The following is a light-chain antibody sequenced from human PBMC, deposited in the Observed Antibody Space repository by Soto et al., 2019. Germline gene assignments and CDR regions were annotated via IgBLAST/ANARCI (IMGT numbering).Light chain of an antibody. CDR1: RIDVGGYNY. V-gene: IGLV2-14*01. Sequence: QSALTRPASVSGSPERPITIPASEPRIDVGGYNYVSGYQQHPGKAPKLMILDVSNRPSGVSNRFSGSKSDNTASLTISGLQAEDEADYYCSSYTSSSTYVVFGGGTKLTVL. J-gene: IGLJ2*01. CDR2: DVS. CDR3: SSYTSSSTYVV.